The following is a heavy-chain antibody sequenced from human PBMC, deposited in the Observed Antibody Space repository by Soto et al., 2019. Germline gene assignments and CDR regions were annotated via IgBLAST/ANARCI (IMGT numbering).Heavy chain of an antibody. D-gene: IGHD1-1*01. CDR2: IHHSGAF. J-gene: IGHJ6*02. CDR1: GGSINSDSYH. Sequence: QVQLLESGPGLVKPSQTLSLTCTVSGGSINSDSYHWTWIRQSPGKGLEWIGYIHHSGAFLYNPSFKSRLTISVDTSKNQFSLHVSSVTDADTAVFFCAREDDGGASLDVWGQGTTVTVSS. CDR3: AREDDGGASLDV. V-gene: IGHV4-30-4*08.